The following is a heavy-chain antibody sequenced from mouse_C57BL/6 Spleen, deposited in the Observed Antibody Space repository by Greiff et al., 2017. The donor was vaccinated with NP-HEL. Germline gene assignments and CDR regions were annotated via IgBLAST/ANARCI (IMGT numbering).Heavy chain of an antibody. CDR2: ISYDGSN. J-gene: IGHJ2*01. CDR1: GYSITSGYY. Sequence: EVKLMESGPGLVKPSQSLSLTCSVTGYSITSGYYWNWIRQFPGNKLEWMGYISYDGSNNYNPSLKNRISITRDTSKNQFFLKLNSVTTEDTATCYCARSTTFDYWGQGTTLTVSS. CDR3: ARSTTFDY. V-gene: IGHV3-6*01. D-gene: IGHD1-1*01.